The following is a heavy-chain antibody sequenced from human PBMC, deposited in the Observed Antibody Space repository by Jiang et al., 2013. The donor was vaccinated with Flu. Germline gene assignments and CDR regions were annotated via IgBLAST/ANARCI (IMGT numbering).Heavy chain of an antibody. CDR2: ISGSGGST. V-gene: IGHV3-23*01. D-gene: IGHD5-18*01. Sequence: VQLLESGGGLVQPGGSLRLSCAASGFTFSSYAMSWVRQAPGKGLEWVSAISGSGGSTYYADSVKGRFTISRDNSKNTLYLQMNSLRAEDTAVYYCAKDSVNARGYSYGLMRYWGQGTLVTVSS. CDR1: GFTFSSYA. J-gene: IGHJ4*02. CDR3: AKDSVNARGYSYGLMRY.